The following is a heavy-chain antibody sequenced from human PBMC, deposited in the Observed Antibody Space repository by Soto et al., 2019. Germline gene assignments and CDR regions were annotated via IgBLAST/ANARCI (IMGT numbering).Heavy chain of an antibody. CDR1: GGSVSSGSYY. CDR2: IYYSGST. CDR3: ARGGNYDFWDRPFDY. Sequence: QVQLQESGPGLVKPSETLSLTCTVSGGSVSSGSYYWSWIRQPPGKGLEWIGCIYYSGSTNYNPSLKSRVTISVDTSKNQFSLKLSSVTAADTAVYYCARGGNYDFWDRPFDYWGQGTLVTVSS. V-gene: IGHV4-61*01. D-gene: IGHD3-3*01. J-gene: IGHJ4*02.